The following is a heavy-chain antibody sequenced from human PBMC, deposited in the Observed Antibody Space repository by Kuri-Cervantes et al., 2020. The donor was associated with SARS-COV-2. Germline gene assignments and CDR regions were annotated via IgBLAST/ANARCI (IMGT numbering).Heavy chain of an antibody. CDR1: GYTFTHYG. Sequence: ASVKVSCKTSGYTFTHYGINWVRPAPGQGLEWMGWISVYSGRSNVAQRFHGRVTLTTDTSANTAYMELGSLGLDDTAVYYCARDADDSSWNYWGPGSLVTVSS. CDR3: ARDADDSSWNY. D-gene: IGHD6-13*01. V-gene: IGHV1-18*04. CDR2: ISVYSGRS. J-gene: IGHJ4*02.